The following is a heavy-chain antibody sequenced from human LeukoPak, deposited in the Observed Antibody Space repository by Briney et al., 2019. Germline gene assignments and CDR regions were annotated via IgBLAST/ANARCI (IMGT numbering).Heavy chain of an antibody. CDR3: ARRAYSGSYFYFDY. J-gene: IGHJ4*02. Sequence: GGSLRLSCATSGFTISSYWMHWVRQAPGKGLVWVSRINSDGSSISYADAVKGRFTISRDNAKNTLYLQMNSLRAEGTAVYYRARRAYSGSYFYFDYWGQGTLVTVSS. CDR1: GFTISSYW. D-gene: IGHD1-26*01. CDR2: INSDGSSI. V-gene: IGHV3-74*01.